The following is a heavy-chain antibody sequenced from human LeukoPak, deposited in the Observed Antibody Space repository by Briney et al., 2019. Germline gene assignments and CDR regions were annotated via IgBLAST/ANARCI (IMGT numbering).Heavy chain of an antibody. D-gene: IGHD1-26*01. V-gene: IGHV3-7*03. CDR3: ARGASPYYYYGKDV. J-gene: IGHJ6*02. Sequence: GGSLRLSCAASGFTFSSYWMSWVRQAPGKGPEWVANIKQDGSEKYYVDSVKGRFTISRDNAKSSLYLQMNSLRAEDTAVYYCARGASPYYYYGKDVWGQGTTVTVSS. CDR1: GFTFSSYW. CDR2: IKQDGSEK.